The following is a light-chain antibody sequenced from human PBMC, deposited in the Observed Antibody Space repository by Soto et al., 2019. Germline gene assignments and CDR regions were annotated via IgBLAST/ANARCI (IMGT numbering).Light chain of an antibody. CDR2: EVS. CDR1: SSDVGGYNY. CDR3: SSYAGSNNYV. J-gene: IGLJ1*01. Sequence: VTISCTGTSSDVGGYNYVSWYQQHPGKAPKLMIYEVSKRPSGVPDRFSGSKSGNTASLTVSGLQAEDEADYYCSSYAGSNNYVFGTGTKVTVL. V-gene: IGLV2-8*01.